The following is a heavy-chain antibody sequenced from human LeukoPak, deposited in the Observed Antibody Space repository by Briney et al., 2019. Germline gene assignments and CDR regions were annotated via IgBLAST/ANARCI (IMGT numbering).Heavy chain of an antibody. V-gene: IGHV3-48*02. Sequence: GGSLRLSCAASGFTFSTYSMNWVRQAPGKELEWVSYIRSSSSTIYYADSVKGRFTISRDNAKNSLYLQMNSLRDEDTAVYYCARNVAYAFDIWGQGTMVTVSS. CDR1: GFTFSTYS. CDR3: ARNVAYAFDI. J-gene: IGHJ3*02. CDR2: IRSSSSTI.